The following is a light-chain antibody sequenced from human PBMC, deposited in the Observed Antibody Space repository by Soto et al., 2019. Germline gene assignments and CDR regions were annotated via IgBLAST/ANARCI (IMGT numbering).Light chain of an antibody. J-gene: IGKJ1*01. CDR1: KDRSNR. CDR3: QQYAAYPRD. CDR2: RAS. Sequence: QLSLPPAQMPSAAGQGIPITCLTSKDRSNRLGWFQQRPGKAPKRLISRASTLETGVPSRFSGTGSGTEFTLTISSLQHEDVATYYCQQYAAYPRDVGQGTKVDIK. V-gene: IGKV1-17*03.